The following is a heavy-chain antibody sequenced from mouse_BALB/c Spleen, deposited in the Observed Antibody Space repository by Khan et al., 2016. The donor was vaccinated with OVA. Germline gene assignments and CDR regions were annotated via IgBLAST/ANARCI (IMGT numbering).Heavy chain of an antibody. CDR2: FNPSAGYT. V-gene: IGHV1-7*01. J-gene: IGHJ2*01. CDR1: GYTFTSYW. CDR3: ARDRIDY. Sequence: QMQLEESGAELAKPGASVQMSCKASGYTFTSYWLHWVKQRPGQGLEWIGYFNPSAGYTDYNQKFKDKATLTADKSSSTAYMQLNSLTSEDSAVYYCARDRIDYWGKGTTRTVSS.